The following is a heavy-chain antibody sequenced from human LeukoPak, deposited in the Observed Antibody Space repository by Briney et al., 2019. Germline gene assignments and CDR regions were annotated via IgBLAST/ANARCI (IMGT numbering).Heavy chain of an antibody. J-gene: IGHJ4*02. Sequence: GGSLRLSCTASGFSFGDYAMSWVRQAPGKGLEWVGFIRSKSHGGTTEYAASVKGRFTVSRDDSKSIAYLQMNSLGTEDSAVYYCTRPTGYCSTRGQGVHNYFEYWGQGALVTVSS. CDR3: TRPTGYCSTRGQGVHNYFEY. D-gene: IGHD2-2*01. CDR2: IRSKSHGGTT. CDR1: GFSFGDYA. V-gene: IGHV3-49*04.